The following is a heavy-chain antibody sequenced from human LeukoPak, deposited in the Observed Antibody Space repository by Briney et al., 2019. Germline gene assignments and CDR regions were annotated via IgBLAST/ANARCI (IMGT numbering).Heavy chain of an antibody. CDR2: INPNSGGT. Sequence: ASVKVSCKASGYTFTGYYMHWVRQAPGQGLEWMGWINPNSGGTNYAQKFQGWVTMTRDTSISTAYMELSRLRSDDTAVYYCARDSRYSYGSAGYQYCMDVWRQGTTDTVSS. CDR1: GYTFTGYY. V-gene: IGHV1-2*04. J-gene: IGHJ6*02. D-gene: IGHD5-18*01. CDR3: ARDSRYSYGSAGYQYCMDV.